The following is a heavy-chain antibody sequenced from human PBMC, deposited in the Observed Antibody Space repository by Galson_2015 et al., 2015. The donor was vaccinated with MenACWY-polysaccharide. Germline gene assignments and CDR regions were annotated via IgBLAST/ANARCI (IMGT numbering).Heavy chain of an antibody. CDR3: ARDFLSTVTTRPGY. D-gene: IGHD4-17*01. V-gene: IGHV1-18*01. CDR1: GYTFTSYG. Sequence: SVKVSCKASGYTFTSYGISWVRQAPGQGLEWMGWISVYNGNTKYAQNLQGRVTMTTDTSPSTAYMELRSLRSDDTAVYYCARDFLSTVTTRPGYWGQGTLVTVSS. J-gene: IGHJ4*02. CDR2: ISVYNGNT.